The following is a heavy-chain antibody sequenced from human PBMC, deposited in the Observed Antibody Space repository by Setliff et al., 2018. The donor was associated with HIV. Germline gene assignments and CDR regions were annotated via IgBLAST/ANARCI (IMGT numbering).Heavy chain of an antibody. CDR1: GYPFSGYG. D-gene: IGHD1-26*01. CDR2: ISAYNGNT. J-gene: IGHJ4*02. CDR3: AKDKTEGAMGH. V-gene: IGHV1-18*01. Sequence: GASVKVSCKASGYPFSGYGISWVRQAPGQGLEWMGWISAYNGNTNYAQKFQGRVTMTRDTSTNTAYMEVRSLRPDDTAVYYCAKDKTEGAMGHWGQGTLVTVSS.